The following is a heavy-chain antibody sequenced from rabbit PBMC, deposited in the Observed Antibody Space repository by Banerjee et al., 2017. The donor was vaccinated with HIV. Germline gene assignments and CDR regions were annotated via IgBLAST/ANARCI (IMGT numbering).Heavy chain of an antibody. J-gene: IGHJ4*01. D-gene: IGHD4-2*01. CDR1: GFSFSSGYD. V-gene: IGHV1S45*01. CDR2: IDASSGNA. Sequence: QEQLEESGGDLVKPGASLTLTCTASGFSFSSGYDMCWVRQAPGKGLEWIACIDASSGNAVYANWAKGRFTISKTSSTTVTLQMTSLTAADTATYFCARRADYAGGGNFNLWGQGTLVTVS. CDR3: ARRADYAGGGNFNL.